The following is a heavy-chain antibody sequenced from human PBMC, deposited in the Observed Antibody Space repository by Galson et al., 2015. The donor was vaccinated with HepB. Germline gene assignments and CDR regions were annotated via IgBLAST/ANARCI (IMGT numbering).Heavy chain of an antibody. V-gene: IGHV3-15*01. CDR2: VKRKTDGGTT. CDR1: GFTFTNAW. Sequence: SLRLSCAASGFTFTNAWMSWVRQAPGKGLEWVGLVKRKTDGGTTAYAAPVKGRFTISRDDSKTTLYLHMNSLKSEDTAVYYCTTLMGDHYNVVDYWGQGTLVTVSS. D-gene: IGHD3-16*01. J-gene: IGHJ4*02. CDR3: TTLMGDHYNVVDY.